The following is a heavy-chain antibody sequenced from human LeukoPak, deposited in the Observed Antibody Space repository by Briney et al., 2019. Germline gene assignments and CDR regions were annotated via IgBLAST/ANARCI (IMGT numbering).Heavy chain of an antibody. D-gene: IGHD3-10*01. Sequence: PSETLSLTCTVSGGSISSSSYYWGWIRQPPGKGLEWIGSIYYSGSTYYNPSLKSRVTISVDTSKNQFSLKLSSVTAADTAVYYCAREYYYRPIDYWGQGTLVTVSS. CDR3: AREYYYRPIDY. CDR2: IYYSGST. J-gene: IGHJ4*02. CDR1: GGSISSSSYY. V-gene: IGHV4-39*02.